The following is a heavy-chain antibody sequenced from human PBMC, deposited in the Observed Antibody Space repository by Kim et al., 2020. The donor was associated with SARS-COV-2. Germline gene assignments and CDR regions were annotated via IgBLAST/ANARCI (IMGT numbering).Heavy chain of an antibody. D-gene: IGHD4-17*01. CDR1: GYSLNSRCY. CDR2: ISQSGST. J-gene: IGHJ5*02. CDR3: ARQTVSPTGWFDT. Sequence: SETLSLFCTVSGYSLNSRCYWGWFRQPPGKGLGWIGSISQSGSTDYHPSLKSRVTISADTSRNQFSLNLSSVTAADTAVYYCARQTVSPTGWFDTWGQGILVTVSS. V-gene: IGHV4-38-2*02.